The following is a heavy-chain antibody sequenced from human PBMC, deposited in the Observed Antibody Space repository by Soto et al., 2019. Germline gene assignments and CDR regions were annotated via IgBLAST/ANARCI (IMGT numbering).Heavy chain of an antibody. Sequence: SETLSLTCTVSGGSISGGGYYWRWIRQHPGKCLEWIGYIYYSGRTYYNPSLHSRVSIAVDTTENQFSLKLTSVTAADTSVYYCARGSSSSSPSWFDPWGRGTLVTVYS. V-gene: IGHV4-31*03. CDR3: ARGSSSSSPSWFDP. CDR1: GGSISGGGYY. CDR2: IYYSGRT. J-gene: IGHJ5*02. D-gene: IGHD6-19*01.